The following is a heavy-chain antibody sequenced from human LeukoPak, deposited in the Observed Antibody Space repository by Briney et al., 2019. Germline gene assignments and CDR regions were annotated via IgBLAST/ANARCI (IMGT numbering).Heavy chain of an antibody. CDR1: GFTFSSYA. D-gene: IGHD3-10*01. CDR2: ISYDGNNK. V-gene: IGHV3-30-3*01. J-gene: IGHJ4*02. CDR3: AKDILRGGFGEIYYFDY. Sequence: PGGSLRLSCAASGFTFSSYAMHWVRQAPGKGLEWVAVISYDGNNKYYADSVKGRFTISRDNSKNTLYLQMNSLRAEDTAVYYCAKDILRGGFGEIYYFDYWGQGTLVTVSS.